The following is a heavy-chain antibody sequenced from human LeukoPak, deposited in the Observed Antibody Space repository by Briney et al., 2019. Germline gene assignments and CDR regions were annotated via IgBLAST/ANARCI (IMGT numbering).Heavy chain of an antibody. J-gene: IGHJ6*03. V-gene: IGHV3-23*01. D-gene: IGHD6-13*01. CDR2: ISGSGGST. CDR3: ARVPIAAAGTAVNYYMDV. CDR1: GFTFSSYA. Sequence: GGSLRLSCAASGFTFSSYAMSWVRQAPGKGLEWVSAISGSGGSTYYADSVKGRFTISRDNSKNTLYLQMNSLRAEDTAVYYCARVPIAAAGTAVNYYMDVWGKGTTVTVSS.